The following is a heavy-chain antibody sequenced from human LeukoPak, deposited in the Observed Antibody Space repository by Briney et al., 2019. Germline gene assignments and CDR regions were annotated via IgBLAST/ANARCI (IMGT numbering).Heavy chain of an antibody. CDR1: GGSFSGYY. D-gene: IGHD1-26*01. CDR3: ARGKSGSYSDSDY. Sequence: PSETLSLTCAVYGGSFSGYYWSWIRQPPGKGLEWIGEINHSGSTNYNPSLKSRVTISVDTSKNQFSLKLSSVTAADTAVYYCARGKSGSYSDSDYWGQGTLVTVSS. J-gene: IGHJ4*02. CDR2: INHSGST. V-gene: IGHV4-34*01.